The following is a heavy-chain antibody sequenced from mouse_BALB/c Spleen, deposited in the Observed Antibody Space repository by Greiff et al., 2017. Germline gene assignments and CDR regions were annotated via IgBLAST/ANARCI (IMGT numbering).Heavy chain of an antibody. D-gene: IGHD2-3*01. Sequence: EVKLMESGPGLVKPSQSLSLTCTVTGYSITSDYAWNWIRQFPGNKLEWMGYISYSGSTSYNPSLKSRISITRDTSKNQFFLQLNSVTTEDTATYYCARWLLQDYAMDYWGQGTSVTVSS. V-gene: IGHV3-2*02. CDR2: ISYSGST. CDR1: GYSITSDYA. CDR3: ARWLLQDYAMDY. J-gene: IGHJ4*01.